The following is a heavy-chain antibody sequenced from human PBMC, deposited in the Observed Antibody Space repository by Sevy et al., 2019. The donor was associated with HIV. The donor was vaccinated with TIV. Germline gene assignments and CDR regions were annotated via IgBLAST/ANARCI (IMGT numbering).Heavy chain of an antibody. V-gene: IGHV3-30*02. D-gene: IGHD6-13*01. J-gene: IGHJ4*02. CDR3: TKNTAAAGVGGFDY. Sequence: GGSLRLSCAASGFTVSSNYMSWVRQAPGKGLDWVAFIWYDGTDKYYADSVEGRFTISRDNSENKLFLQMNSLRPEDTAVYYCTKNTAAAGVGGFDYWGRGTMVTVSS. CDR2: IWYDGTDK. CDR1: GFTVSSNY.